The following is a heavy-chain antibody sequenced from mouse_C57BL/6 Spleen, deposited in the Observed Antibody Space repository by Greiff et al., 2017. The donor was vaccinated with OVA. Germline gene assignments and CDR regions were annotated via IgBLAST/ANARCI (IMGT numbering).Heavy chain of an antibody. D-gene: IGHD3-3*01. V-gene: IGHV1-55*01. CDR3: ARGLSYFDY. J-gene: IGHJ2*01. Sequence: QVQLQQPGAELVKPGASATMSCKASGYTCNSYWITWVKQRPGQGLEWIGDIYPGSGSTNYNEKFKSKATLTVDTSSSTAYMQLSSLTSEDSAVYYCARGLSYFDYWGQGTTLTVSS. CDR2: IYPGSGST. CDR1: GYTCNSYW.